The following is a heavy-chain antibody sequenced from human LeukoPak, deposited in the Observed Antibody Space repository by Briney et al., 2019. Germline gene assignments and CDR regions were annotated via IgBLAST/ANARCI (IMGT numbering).Heavy chain of an antibody. J-gene: IGHJ3*02. CDR1: GFTFSSYW. D-gene: IGHD6-19*01. CDR2: IKQDGSEK. V-gene: IGHV3-7*01. Sequence: GGSLRLSCAASGFTFSSYWMSWVRQAPGKGLEWVANIKQDGSEKYYVDSVKGRYTISRDNAKNSLYLQMNSLRAEDTAVYYCARQQWLGYDAFDIWGQGTMVTVSS. CDR3: ARQQWLGYDAFDI.